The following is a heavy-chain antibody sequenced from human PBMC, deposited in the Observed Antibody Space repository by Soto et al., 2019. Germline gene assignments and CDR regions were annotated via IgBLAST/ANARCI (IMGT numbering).Heavy chain of an antibody. J-gene: IGHJ4*02. CDR3: ARARLDTPALEY. Sequence: QVQLVESGGGGVQPGRSLRLSCAASGFSFRSYAMHWVRQAPGKGLEWVAVMSYDGSDKDYADSVKGRFTISRDNSKNTLYLQMSSLRAEDTAVYYCARARLDTPALEYWGQGTLVPVSS. V-gene: IGHV3-30-3*01. D-gene: IGHD2-2*01. CDR2: MSYDGSDK. CDR1: GFSFRSYA.